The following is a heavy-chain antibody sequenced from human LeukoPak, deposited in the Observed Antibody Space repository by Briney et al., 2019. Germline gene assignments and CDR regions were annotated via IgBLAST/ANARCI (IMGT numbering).Heavy chain of an antibody. CDR2: IYYSGST. D-gene: IGHD6-19*01. Sequence: PSETLSLTCTVSGGSISSYYWGWIRQPPGKGLEWIGSIYYSGSTYYNPSLKSRVTISVDTSKNQFSLKLSSVTAADTAVYYCARRPGGAAVAVPYFDYWGQGTLVTVSS. J-gene: IGHJ4*02. CDR3: ARRPGGAAVAVPYFDY. CDR1: GGSISSYY. V-gene: IGHV4-39*01.